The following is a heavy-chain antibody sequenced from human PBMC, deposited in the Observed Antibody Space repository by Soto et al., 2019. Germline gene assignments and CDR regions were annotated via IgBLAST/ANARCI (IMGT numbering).Heavy chain of an antibody. J-gene: IGHJ5*02. Sequence: SETLSLTCTVSGDSINTFCWSWIRQPPGKGLEFIGYVFHTGSTNYNPSLRSRVTISVDTSKNQFSLKLSSVTAADTAVYFCARHVWAPNWFDPWGQGTLVTVSS. CDR3: ARHVWAPNWFDP. V-gene: IGHV4-59*08. CDR2: VFHTGST. CDR1: GDSINTFC. D-gene: IGHD1-26*01.